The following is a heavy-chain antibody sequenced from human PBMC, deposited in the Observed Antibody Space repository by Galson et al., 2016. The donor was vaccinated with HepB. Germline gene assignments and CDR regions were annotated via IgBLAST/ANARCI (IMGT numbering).Heavy chain of an antibody. CDR3: AREFGDILVVPAT. Sequence: SVKVSCKASGYTFTSYDINWVRQAPGKGLEWMGWMTPISGGTGYAQKFQGRLTMTRDTPISTAYMELSSLTSDDTAVYYCAREFGDILVVPATWGQGTLVTVSS. D-gene: IGHD2-2*01. V-gene: IGHV1-8*01. CDR1: GYTFTSYD. CDR2: MTPISGGT. J-gene: IGHJ5*02.